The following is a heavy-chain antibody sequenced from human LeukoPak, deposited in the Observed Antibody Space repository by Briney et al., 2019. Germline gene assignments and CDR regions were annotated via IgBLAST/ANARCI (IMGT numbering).Heavy chain of an antibody. CDR3: ARQGSGSSYYYYTFPY. V-gene: IGHV4-34*01. J-gene: IGHJ4*02. Sequence: SETLSLTCAVYGVSFSGYYWSWIRQPPGKGLEWIGEINHSGNTNYNPSLKSRVTMSVDTSMNHFYLKLSSVTAADTAVYYCARQGSGSSYYYYTFPYWGQGTLVTVSS. CDR2: INHSGNT. D-gene: IGHD1-26*01. CDR1: GVSFSGYY.